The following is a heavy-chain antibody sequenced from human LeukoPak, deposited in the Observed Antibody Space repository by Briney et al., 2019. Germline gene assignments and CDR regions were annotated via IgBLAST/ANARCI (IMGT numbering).Heavy chain of an antibody. J-gene: IGHJ6*03. CDR3: ARGYSSSWGYMDV. D-gene: IGHD6-13*01. V-gene: IGHV3-53*01. CDR2: IYSGGST. CDR1: GFTVSSHY. Sequence: GGSLRLSCAASGFTVSSHYMSWVRQAPGKGLECVSVIYSGGSTRYGDSVKGRFTISRDNSKNTLYLQMNSLRVEDTAVYYCARGYSSSWGYMDVWGKGTTVTVSS.